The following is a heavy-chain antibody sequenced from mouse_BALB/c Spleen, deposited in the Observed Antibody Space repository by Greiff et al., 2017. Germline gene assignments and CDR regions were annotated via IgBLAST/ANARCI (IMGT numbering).Heavy chain of an antibody. Sequence: VMLVESAAELARPGASVKMSCKASGYTFTSYTMHWVKQRPGQGLEWIGYINPSSGYTEYNQKFKDKTTLTADKSSSTAYMQLSSLTSEDSAVYYCAGGPWFAYWGQGTLVTVSA. D-gene: IGHD1-1*02. CDR2: INPSSGYT. V-gene: IGHV1-4*02. J-gene: IGHJ3*01. CDR1: GYTFTSYT. CDR3: AGGPWFAY.